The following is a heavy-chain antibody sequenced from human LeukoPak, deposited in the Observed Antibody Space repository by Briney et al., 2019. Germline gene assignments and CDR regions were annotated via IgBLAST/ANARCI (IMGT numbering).Heavy chain of an antibody. CDR2: IKQDGSEK. CDR3: ARDPRVPWYYYYGMDV. J-gene: IGHJ6*02. D-gene: IGHD3-10*01. Sequence: GGSLRLSCAASGFTFSSYWMSWVRQAPGKGLEWVANIKQDGSEKYYVDSVKGRFTISRDNAKNSLYLQMNSLRAEDTAVYYCARDPRVPWYYYYGMDVWGQGTTVTVSS. CDR1: GFTFSSYW. V-gene: IGHV3-7*01.